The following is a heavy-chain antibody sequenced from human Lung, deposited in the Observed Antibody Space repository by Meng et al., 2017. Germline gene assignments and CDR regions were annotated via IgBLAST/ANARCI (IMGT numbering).Heavy chain of an antibody. J-gene: IGHJ4*02. CDR3: ARDQGGAGGY. CDR1: FGCFSGYQ. CDR2: INHKGRT. Sequence: QVQLPQWAAGELKPLETLSLPCVVYFGCFSGYQWNWIRQSPGKGLEWIGDINHKGRTNYSPSLKSRVTISVDTSKNQFSLKLSSVTAAYTAVYSCARDQGGAGGYWGQGTLVTVSS. D-gene: IGHD2-15*01. V-gene: IGHV4-34*01.